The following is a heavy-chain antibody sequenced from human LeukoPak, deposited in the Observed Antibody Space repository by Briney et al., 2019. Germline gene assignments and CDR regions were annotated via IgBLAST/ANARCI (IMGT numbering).Heavy chain of an antibody. Sequence: GGSLRLSCAASGFTFSNYDMHWVRQATGKGLEWVSAIGTAGDTYYPGSVRGRFTMSRENAKNSLCLQMNSLTAGDTAVYYCARGANTHFDYGGQGILVTVSS. D-gene: IGHD1-26*01. CDR3: ARGANTHFDY. CDR1: GFTFSNYD. V-gene: IGHV3-13*04. CDR2: IGTAGDT. J-gene: IGHJ4*02.